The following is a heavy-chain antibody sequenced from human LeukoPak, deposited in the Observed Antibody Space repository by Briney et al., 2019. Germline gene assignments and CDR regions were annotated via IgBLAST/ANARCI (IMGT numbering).Heavy chain of an antibody. CDR1: GFTFSSYG. CDR3: AKDQLLGGSYTFDY. D-gene: IGHD1-26*01. V-gene: IGHV3-30*02. Sequence: GGSLRLSCAASGFTFSSYGMHWVRQAPGKGLEWVAFIRSDGSTKYFADSVKGRFTISRDNSKNSLYLQMNSLRAEDTAVYYCAKDQLLGGSYTFDYWGQGTLVTVSS. J-gene: IGHJ4*02. CDR2: IRSDGSTK.